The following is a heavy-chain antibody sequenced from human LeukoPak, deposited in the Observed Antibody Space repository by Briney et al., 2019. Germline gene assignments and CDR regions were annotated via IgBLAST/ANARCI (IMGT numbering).Heavy chain of an antibody. CDR1: GYTFTNYA. D-gene: IGHD2-2*01. V-gene: IGHV7-4-1*02. CDR3: AGLLVVVPGASIHWFDP. Sequence: GASVKVSCKASGYTFTNYAMNWVRQAPGQGLEWMGWINTNTGNPTYAQGFTGRFVFSLDTSVSTAYLKISNLKAEDTAFYYCAGLLVVVPGASIHWFDPWGQGTLVTVSS. J-gene: IGHJ5*02. CDR2: INTNTGNP.